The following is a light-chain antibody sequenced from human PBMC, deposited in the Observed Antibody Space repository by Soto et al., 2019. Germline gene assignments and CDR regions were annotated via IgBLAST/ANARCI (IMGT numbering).Light chain of an antibody. V-gene: IGKV2-24*01. Sequence: DIVMPQTTLASPVTLGQAASISCRSSQSLVHSDGNTYLSWFQQRPGQPPRLLIYKVSARFSGVPERVSGRGAGTDFTLTISMVEAEDVRGYYCMHGPLYHWTFGNGTNVEIK. CDR2: KVS. CDR1: QSLVHSDGNTY. CDR3: MHGPLYHWT. J-gene: IGKJ1*01.